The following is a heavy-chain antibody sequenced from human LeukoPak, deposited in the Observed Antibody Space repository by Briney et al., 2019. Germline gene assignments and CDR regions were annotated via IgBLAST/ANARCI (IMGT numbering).Heavy chain of an antibody. J-gene: IGHJ4*02. V-gene: IGHV1-2*02. D-gene: IGHD3-10*01. CDR1: GYTFTGYY. CDR3: ARGHGFGELFFDY. Sequence: GASVKVSCKASGYTFTGYYMHWVRQAPGQGLEWMGWINPNSGGTNYAQKFQGRVTMTRDTSISTAYMELSRLRSDDTAVYYCARGHGFGELFFDYWGQGTLVTVSS. CDR2: INPNSGGT.